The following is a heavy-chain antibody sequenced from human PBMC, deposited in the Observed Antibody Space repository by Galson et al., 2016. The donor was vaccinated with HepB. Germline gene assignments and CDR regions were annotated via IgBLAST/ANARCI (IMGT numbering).Heavy chain of an antibody. CDR2: IIQDGSEK. D-gene: IGHD3-16*01. CDR3: GKHGGFDY. V-gene: IGHV3-7*03. CDR1: GFTFSNYW. J-gene: IGHJ4*02. Sequence: SLRLSCAASGFTFSNYWMNWVRQAPGKGLEWVANIIQDGSEKYYVDSVKGRFTISRDNAKNSLYLQMNSLRAEDTAIYYCGKHGGFDYWGQGALVTVSS.